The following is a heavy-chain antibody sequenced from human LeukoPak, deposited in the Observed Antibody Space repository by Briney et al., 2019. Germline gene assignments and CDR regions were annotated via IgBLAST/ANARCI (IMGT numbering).Heavy chain of an antibody. CDR1: GYTFTSYY. V-gene: IGHV1-46*01. CDR2: INPSGGST. D-gene: IGHD5-18*01. J-gene: IGHJ5*02. Sequence: ASVKVSCKASGYTFTSYYMHWVRQAPGQGLEWRGIINPSGGSTSYARKFQGRVTMTRDTSTSTVYMELSSLRSEDTAVYYCARTRPYSYGLTPNWFDPWGQGTLVTVSS. CDR3: ARTRPYSYGLTPNWFDP.